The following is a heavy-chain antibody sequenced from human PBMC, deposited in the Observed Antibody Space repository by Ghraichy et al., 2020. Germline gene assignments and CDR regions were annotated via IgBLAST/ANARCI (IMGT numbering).Heavy chain of an antibody. CDR2: IYHSGST. V-gene: IGHV4-38-2*02. D-gene: IGHD3-22*01. CDR3: ARVRGAPEYYYDSRGYFDY. Sequence: ETLSLTCTVSGYSISSGYYWDWIRQPPGKGLEWIGSIYHSGSTYYNPSLKSRVTISVDTSKNQFSLKLSSVTAADTAVYYCARVRGAPEYYYDSRGYFDYWGQGTLVTVSS. J-gene: IGHJ4*02. CDR1: GYSISSGYY.